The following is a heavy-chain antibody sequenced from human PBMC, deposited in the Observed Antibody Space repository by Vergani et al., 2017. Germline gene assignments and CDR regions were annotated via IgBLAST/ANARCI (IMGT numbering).Heavy chain of an antibody. Sequence: EVQLVESGGGLVQPGGSLRLSCAASGFTFSTYWMSWVRQAPGKGREWVANIKQDGSEKSYVDSVKGRFTISRDNAKNSLYPQMNSLRAEDTAVYYCARDSRLGMVVAATVFDYWGQGTLVTVSS. V-gene: IGHV3-7*01. CDR1: GFTFSTYW. CDR3: ARDSRLGMVVAATVFDY. D-gene: IGHD2-15*01. CDR2: IKQDGSEK. J-gene: IGHJ4*02.